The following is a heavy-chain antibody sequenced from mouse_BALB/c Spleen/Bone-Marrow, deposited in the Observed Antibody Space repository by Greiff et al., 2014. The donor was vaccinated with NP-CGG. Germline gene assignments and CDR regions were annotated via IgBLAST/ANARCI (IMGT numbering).Heavy chain of an antibody. Sequence: QVQLKQSGAELARPGASVKLSCKASGYTFTDYYINWVKQRTGQGLEWIGEIYPGSGNTYYNEKFKGKATLTADKSSSTAYMQLSSLTSEDSAVYFCARREYGNGGFAYRGQGTLVTVSA. CDR1: GYTFTDYY. CDR2: IYPGSGNT. J-gene: IGHJ3*01. V-gene: IGHV1-77*01. CDR3: ARREYGNGGFAY. D-gene: IGHD2-10*02.